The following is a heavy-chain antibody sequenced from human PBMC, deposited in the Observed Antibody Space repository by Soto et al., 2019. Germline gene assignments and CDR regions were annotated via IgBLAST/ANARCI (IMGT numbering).Heavy chain of an antibody. Sequence: SETLSLTCTVSGGSISSSSYYWGWIRQPPGKGLEWIGSIYYSGSTYYNPPLKSRVTISVDTSKNQFSLKLSSVTAADTAVYYCARHLAYYYGMDVWGQGTTVTVS. CDR3: ARHLAYYYGMDV. V-gene: IGHV4-39*01. CDR2: IYYSGST. J-gene: IGHJ6*02. CDR1: GGSISSSSYY.